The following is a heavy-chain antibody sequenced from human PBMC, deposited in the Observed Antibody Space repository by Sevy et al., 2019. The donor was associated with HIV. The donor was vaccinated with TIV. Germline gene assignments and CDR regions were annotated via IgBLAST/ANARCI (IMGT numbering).Heavy chain of an antibody. CDR3: VRAIGTADSF. D-gene: IGHD2-2*01. CDR1: GFSLSRYW. V-gene: IGHV3-7*01. Sequence: EGSLRLSCGASGFSLSRYWMLWVRQSPGKGLEWVANINEDGSEKYYLESVKGRFTISRDNAQNSVYLQMNNLRVDDTAVYYCVRAIGTADSFWGQRTLVTVSS. CDR2: INEDGSEK. J-gene: IGHJ4*02.